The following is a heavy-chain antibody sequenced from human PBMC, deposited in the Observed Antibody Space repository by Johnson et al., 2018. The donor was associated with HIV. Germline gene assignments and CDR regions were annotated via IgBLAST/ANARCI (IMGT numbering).Heavy chain of an antibody. CDR1: GFTFSSYG. CDR3: ARLRRYGDYFADAFDI. J-gene: IGHJ3*02. D-gene: IGHD4-17*01. Sequence: QVQLVESGGGVVQPGGSLRLSCAASGFTFSSYGMHWVRQAPGKGLEWVAFIRYDGSNKYYADSVKGRFTISRDNSKNTLYLQMNSLRAEDTAVYYCARLRRYGDYFADAFDIWGQGTMVTVSS. CDR2: IRYDGSNK. V-gene: IGHV3-30*02.